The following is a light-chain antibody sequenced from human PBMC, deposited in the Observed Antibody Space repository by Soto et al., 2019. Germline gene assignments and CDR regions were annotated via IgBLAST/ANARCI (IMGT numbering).Light chain of an antibody. Sequence: DIVLTQSPATLSLSPGERATLSCRASHSVSSSLAWYQQKPGQAPRLLIYDASNRATGIPARFSGSGSGTDFTLTISSLEPEDFAVYYCQRRNIWPPGTFGPGTKVDI. J-gene: IGKJ3*01. CDR3: QRRNIWPPGT. CDR2: DAS. V-gene: IGKV3-11*01. CDR1: HSVSSS.